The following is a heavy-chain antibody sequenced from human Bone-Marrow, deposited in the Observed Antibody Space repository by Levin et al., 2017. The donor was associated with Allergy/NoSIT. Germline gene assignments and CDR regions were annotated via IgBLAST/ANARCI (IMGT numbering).Heavy chain of an antibody. CDR2: LYYSGTT. Sequence: SETLSLTCTVSGGSISGYYWSWIRQAPGKGLEWIGYLYYSGTTNYNPSLKSRVTMLLDTSKTQFSLRLNSVTAEDTAVYYCARHEHTYGAYILHFDLWGQGTLVRVSS. J-gene: IGHJ4*02. CDR1: GGSISGYY. D-gene: IGHD5-18*01. V-gene: IGHV4-59*08. CDR3: ARHEHTYGAYILHFDL.